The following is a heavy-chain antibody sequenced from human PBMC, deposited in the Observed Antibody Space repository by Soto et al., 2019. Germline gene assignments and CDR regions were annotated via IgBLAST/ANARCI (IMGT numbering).Heavy chain of an antibody. D-gene: IGHD2-15*01. CDR3: ARAGAIVVVVTNWYDP. Sequence: QVQLVQSGAEVKKPGASVKVSCKASGYTFTSYGISWVRQAPGQGLEWMGWISAYNGNTNYAQKLQGRVTMTTDTSTSTASMELRRLRAVDTAVYCCARAGAIVVVVTNWYDPWGQGTLVTVSS. CDR1: GYTFTSYG. J-gene: IGHJ5*02. V-gene: IGHV1-18*01. CDR2: ISAYNGNT.